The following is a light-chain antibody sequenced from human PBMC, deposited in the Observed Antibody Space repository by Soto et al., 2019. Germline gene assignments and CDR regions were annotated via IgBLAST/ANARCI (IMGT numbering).Light chain of an antibody. V-gene: IGKV4-1*01. J-gene: IGKJ4*01. CDR2: WAS. CDR3: QRNCSPMHT. Sequence: DNVLSQTPDPLAVSLGERATLDCKSRQSILYSSNNKNYLARYRHKPGQPPKLLIYWASTRESGVPDRCSGSGTGSAFTLTSLSPEAYDMSDYQCQRNCSPMHTFGGGTKVDIK. CDR1: QSILYSSNNKNY.